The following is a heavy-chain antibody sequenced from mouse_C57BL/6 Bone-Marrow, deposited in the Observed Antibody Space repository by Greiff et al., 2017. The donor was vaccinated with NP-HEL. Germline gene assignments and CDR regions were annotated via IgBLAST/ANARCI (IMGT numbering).Heavy chain of an antibody. Sequence: QVQLQQSGAELVKPGASVKLSCKASGYTFTEYTIHWVKQRSGQGLEWIGWFYPGSGSIKYNEKFKDKATLTADQSSSTVYMELSRLTSEDSAVYFCARHEYYGSSYDWYFDVWGTGTTVTVSS. CDR1: GYTFTEYT. J-gene: IGHJ1*03. V-gene: IGHV1-62-2*01. CDR2: FYPGSGSI. CDR3: ARHEYYGSSYDWYFDV. D-gene: IGHD1-1*01.